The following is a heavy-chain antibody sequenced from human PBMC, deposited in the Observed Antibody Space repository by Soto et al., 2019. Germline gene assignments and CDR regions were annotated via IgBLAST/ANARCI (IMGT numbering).Heavy chain of an antibody. CDR2: IYYSGST. Sequence: PSETLSLTCTVSGGSISSSSYYWGWIRQPPGKGLEWIGSIYYSGSTYYNPSLKSRVTISVDTSKNQFSLKLSSVTAADTAVYYCARPRGYSSGRYPEDYYYGMDVWGQGTTVTVSS. CDR1: GGSISSSSYY. J-gene: IGHJ6*02. V-gene: IGHV4-39*01. CDR3: ARPRGYSSGRYPEDYYYGMDV. D-gene: IGHD6-19*01.